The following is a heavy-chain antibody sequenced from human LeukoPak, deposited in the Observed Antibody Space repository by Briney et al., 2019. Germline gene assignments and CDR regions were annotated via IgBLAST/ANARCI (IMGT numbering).Heavy chain of an antibody. D-gene: IGHD5-12*01. V-gene: IGHV4-59*12. CDR1: GGSISSYY. J-gene: IGHJ3*02. CDR3: AREGPRNSGYDGAFDI. Sequence: PSETLSLTCTVSGGSISSYYWSWIRQPPGKGLEWIGYIYYSGSTNYNPSLKSRVTISVDTSKNQFSLKLSSVTAADTAVYYCAREGPRNSGYDGAFDIWGQGTMVTVSS. CDR2: IYYSGST.